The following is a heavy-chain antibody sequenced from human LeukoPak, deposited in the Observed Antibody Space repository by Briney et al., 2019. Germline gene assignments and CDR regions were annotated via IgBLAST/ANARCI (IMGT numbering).Heavy chain of an antibody. Sequence: SVNVSYKASGYTFTNYGISLVRHAPGQGLEWMGWISAYNGNTNYAQKLQGRVTMTTDTSTSTAYMELRSLRSDDTAVYYCARAWELHNWFDPWGQGTLVTVSS. V-gene: IGHV1-18*01. CDR2: ISAYNGNT. D-gene: IGHD1-26*01. J-gene: IGHJ5*02. CDR1: GYTFTNYG. CDR3: ARAWELHNWFDP.